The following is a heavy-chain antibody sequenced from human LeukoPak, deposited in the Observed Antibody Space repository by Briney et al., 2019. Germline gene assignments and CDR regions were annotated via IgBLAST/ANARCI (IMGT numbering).Heavy chain of an antibody. CDR3: ARERQHPDY. Sequence: PPASVKVSCKTYGGAFSSYTISWVRQAPGQGLEWMGGIIPIFGTPHYAQKLQGRVTMTTDTSTSTAYMELRSLRSDDTAVYYCARERQHPDYWGQGTLVTVSS. D-gene: IGHD6-13*01. J-gene: IGHJ4*02. CDR2: IIPIFGTP. CDR1: GGAFSSYT. V-gene: IGHV1-69*05.